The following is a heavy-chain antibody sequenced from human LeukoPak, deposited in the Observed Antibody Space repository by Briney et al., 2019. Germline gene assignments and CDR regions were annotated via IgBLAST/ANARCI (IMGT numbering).Heavy chain of an antibody. V-gene: IGHV3-30*02. CDR1: GLRFSNYC. CDR3: AKVRVDTAMVDAFDI. J-gene: IGHJ3*02. D-gene: IGHD5-18*01. Sequence: GGSLRLSCAASGLRFSNYCMHWVRQAPGKGLEWVAFIRFDGSSKYFADSVKGRFIISRDNFQNTLILQMNNLKVEDTAVYYCAKVRVDTAMVDAFDIWGQGTRVVVSS. CDR2: IRFDGSSK.